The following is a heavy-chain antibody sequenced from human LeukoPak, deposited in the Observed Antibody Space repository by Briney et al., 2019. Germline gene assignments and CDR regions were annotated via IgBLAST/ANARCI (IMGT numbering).Heavy chain of an antibody. J-gene: IGHJ6*03. D-gene: IGHD1-26*01. CDR2: IYYSGST. V-gene: IGHV4-59*08. Sequence: SETLSLTCTVSGGSISSYYWSWIRQPPGKGLEWNGYIYYSGSTNYNPSLKSRVTISVDTSKNQFSLKLSSVTAADTAVYYCARLTLGATYYYYYYMDVWGKGTTVTVSS. CDR3: ARLTLGATYYYYYYMDV. CDR1: GGSISSYY.